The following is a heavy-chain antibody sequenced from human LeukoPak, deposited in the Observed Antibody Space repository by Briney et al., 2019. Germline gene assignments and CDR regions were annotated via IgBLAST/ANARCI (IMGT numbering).Heavy chain of an antibody. CDR2: ISAYNGNT. D-gene: IGHD2-2*01. CDR1: GYTFTSYG. J-gene: IGHJ4*02. V-gene: IGHV1-18*01. CDR3: ARGGRYCSSTSCYGRCDY. Sequence: ASVKVSCKASGYTFTSYGISWVRQAPGQGLEWMGWISAYNGNTNYAQKLQGRVTMTTDTSTSRAYMELRSLRSDDTAVYYCARGGRYCSSTSCYGRCDYWGQGTLVTVSS.